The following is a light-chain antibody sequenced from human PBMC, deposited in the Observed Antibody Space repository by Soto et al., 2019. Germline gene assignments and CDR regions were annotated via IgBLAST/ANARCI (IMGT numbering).Light chain of an antibody. CDR2: KAS. Sequence: DIQMTQSPSPVSASVGDRVTITCRASQSISSWLAWYQQKPGKAPKVLIYKASTLESGVPSRFSGSGSGTEFTLTINSLQPDDFATYYCQQYKSYSRTFGQGTKVEIK. CDR1: QSISSW. J-gene: IGKJ1*01. CDR3: QQYKSYSRT. V-gene: IGKV1-5*03.